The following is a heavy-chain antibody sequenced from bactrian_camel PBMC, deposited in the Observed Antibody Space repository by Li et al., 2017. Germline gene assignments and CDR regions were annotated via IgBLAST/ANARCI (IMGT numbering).Heavy chain of an antibody. Sequence: HVQLVESGGGLVAPGGSLRLSCVASEYRGCTGWLRQVPGKEREGVATVDSLGIPTYADSVKGRFTLSRDKAKNTLYLQMNSLRPEDTAMYYCAAVAEGRTVEGGVSLWTLFESGYWGQGTQVTVS. J-gene: IGHJ4*01. CDR1: EYRGC. D-gene: IGHD3*01. V-gene: IGHV3S53*01. CDR2: VDSLGIP. CDR3: AAVAEGRTVEGGVSLWTLFESGY.